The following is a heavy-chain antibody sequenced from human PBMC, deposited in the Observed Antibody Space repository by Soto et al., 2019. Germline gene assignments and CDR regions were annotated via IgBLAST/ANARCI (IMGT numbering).Heavy chain of an antibody. V-gene: IGHV1-46*03. J-gene: IGHJ3*01. CDR2: INPSGGST. Sequence: ASVKVSCKASGYTFTSYYMHWVRQAPGQGLGWMGIINPSGGSTSYAQKFQGRVTMTRDTSTSTVYMELSSLRSEDTAVYYCARVSLHDAFDVWGQGTMVTVSS. CDR3: ARVSLHDAFDV. CDR1: GYTFTSYY.